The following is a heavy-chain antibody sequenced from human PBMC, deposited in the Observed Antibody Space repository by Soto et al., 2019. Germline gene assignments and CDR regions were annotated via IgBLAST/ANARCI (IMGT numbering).Heavy chain of an antibody. CDR2: IYPGDSDT. D-gene: IGHD4-17*01. Sequence: PGESLKISCKGSGYSFTSYWIGWVRQMPGKGLEWMGIIYPGDSDTRYSPSFQGQVTISADKSISTAYLQWSSLKASDTAMYYCARRLHDYGDYAGPPSGYYYGMDVWGQGTTVTVSS. V-gene: IGHV5-51*01. CDR3: ARRLHDYGDYAGPPSGYYYGMDV. J-gene: IGHJ6*02. CDR1: GYSFTSYW.